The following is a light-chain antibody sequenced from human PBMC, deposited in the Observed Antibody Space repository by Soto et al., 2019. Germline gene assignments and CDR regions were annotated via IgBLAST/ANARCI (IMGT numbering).Light chain of an antibody. Sequence: EIFLTHSPDTLSLSPGERATLTCRASQSVTNYIAWYQQRPGQAPRLLNYDASNRATGVPARFSGSGSGTDFTLTISDLEPADFGLYYCQQRLNWPPGFGQGTKVDIK. J-gene: IGKJ1*01. CDR1: QSVTNY. CDR2: DAS. CDR3: QQRLNWPPG. V-gene: IGKV3-11*01.